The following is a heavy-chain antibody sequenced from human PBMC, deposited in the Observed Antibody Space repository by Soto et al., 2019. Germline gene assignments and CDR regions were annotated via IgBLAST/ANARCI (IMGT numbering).Heavy chain of an antibody. J-gene: IGHJ4*02. V-gene: IGHV3-30*03. CDR3: GALNYGGDDC. D-gene: IGHD4-17*01. CDR2: IPHDGSYK. Sequence: GSLRLSCAASGLPFSSYGMHWVRQAPGKGLECVAIIPHDGSYKYHVDSVKGRFTISRDNSKNTLYLQMDSLRPEDTAVYYCGALNYGGDDCWGQGTLVTVSS. CDR1: GLPFSSYG.